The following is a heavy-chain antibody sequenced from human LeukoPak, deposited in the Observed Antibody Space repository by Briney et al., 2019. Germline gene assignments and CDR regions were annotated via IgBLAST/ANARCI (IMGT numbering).Heavy chain of an antibody. CDR1: GFSVSNNY. CDR3: AREPYSSSWSNWFDP. Sequence: GGSLRLSCAASGFSVSNNYMSWVRQAPGTGLEWVSVSYSGGGTDYADSVKGRFTISRDNSKNTPYLQMNSLRAEDTAVYYCAREPYSSSWSNWFDPWGQGTLVTVSS. J-gene: IGHJ5*02. D-gene: IGHD6-13*01. V-gene: IGHV3-66*01. CDR2: SYSGGGT.